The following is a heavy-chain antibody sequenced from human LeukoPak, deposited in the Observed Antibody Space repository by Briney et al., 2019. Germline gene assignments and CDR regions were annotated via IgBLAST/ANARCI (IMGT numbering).Heavy chain of an antibody. CDR1: GYSFSTHW. V-gene: IGHV1-46*01. CDR3: TTAADQYFDY. D-gene: IGHD2-2*01. Sequence: GASVKVSCKASGYSFSTHWMHWVRQAPGQGFEWMAIINPDGTATSHSQKFQGRLSMTRAPSTSTVYLELSRLTSEDTAIYYCTTAADQYFDYWGQGSLVAVSP. J-gene: IGHJ4*02. CDR2: INPDGTAT.